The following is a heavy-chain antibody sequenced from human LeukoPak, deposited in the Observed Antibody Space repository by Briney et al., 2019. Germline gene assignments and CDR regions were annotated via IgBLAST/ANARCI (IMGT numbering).Heavy chain of an antibody. D-gene: IGHD1-14*01. J-gene: IGHJ5*02. Sequence: GGSLRLPCAASGFTFSSYSMNWVRQAPGKGLEWVSSISTGSNYIYYADSLKGRFIISRDNAKNSLYLQMNSLRAEDTAVYYCARDSGGWFDPWGQGSLVTVSS. V-gene: IGHV3-21*01. CDR2: ISTGSNYI. CDR1: GFTFSSYS. CDR3: ARDSGGWFDP.